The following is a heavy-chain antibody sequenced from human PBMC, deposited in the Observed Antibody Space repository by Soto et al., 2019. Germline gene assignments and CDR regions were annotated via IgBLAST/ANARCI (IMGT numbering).Heavy chain of an antibody. J-gene: IGHJ6*02. CDR3: ARSRTGTTYGGMDV. D-gene: IGHD1-7*01. Sequence: EVQLVESGGDLVQPGGSLRLSCAASGFAVSSNYMTWVRQAPGKGLEWVSVIHSGGDTHYADSVRGRFTISRDNSTNTLYLQMNSLRAEDTAVYYCARSRTGTTYGGMDVWGQGNTVTVAS. CDR2: IHSGGDT. V-gene: IGHV3-66*01. CDR1: GFAVSSNY.